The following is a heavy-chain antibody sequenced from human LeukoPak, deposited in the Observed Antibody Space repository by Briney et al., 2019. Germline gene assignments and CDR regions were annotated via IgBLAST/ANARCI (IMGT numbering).Heavy chain of an antibody. CDR2: INHSGST. Sequence: PSETLSLTCAVYGGSFSGYYWSWIRQPPGKGLEWIGEINHSGSTNYNLALKSRVTISVATSKNQFSLKLSSVTAADTAVYYCARGRSGLRFPDPAGTKGPVDNWFDPWGQGTLVTVSS. CDR1: GGSFSGYY. V-gene: IGHV4-34*01. CDR3: ARGRSGLRFPDPAGTKGPVDNWFDP. D-gene: IGHD3-3*01. J-gene: IGHJ5*02.